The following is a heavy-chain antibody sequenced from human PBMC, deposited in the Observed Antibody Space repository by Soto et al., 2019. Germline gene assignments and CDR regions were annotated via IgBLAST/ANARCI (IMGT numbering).Heavy chain of an antibody. CDR3: ARGRYGMDV. Sequence: LRLSCAASGFTFSSYGMHWVRQAPGKGLEWVAVIWSDGSNKYYADSVKGRFTISRDNSKNRLYLQMNSLRIEDTAVYNCARGRYGMDVWGRGTTVTVSS. V-gene: IGHV3-33*01. CDR1: GFTFSSYG. CDR2: IWSDGSNK. J-gene: IGHJ6*02.